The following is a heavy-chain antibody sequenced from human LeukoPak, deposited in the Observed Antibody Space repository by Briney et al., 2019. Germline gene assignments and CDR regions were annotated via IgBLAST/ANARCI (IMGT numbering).Heavy chain of an antibody. D-gene: IGHD2-15*01. CDR2: IYYSGST. J-gene: IGHJ4*02. Sequence: SETLSLTCTVSGGPVSSGSYYWSWVRQPPGTGLEWIGYIYYSGSTNYNPSLKSRVTISVDTSKNQFSLKLSSVTAADTAVYYCARACSGGSCYSYTFDYWGQGTLVTVSS. CDR3: ARACSGGSCYSYTFDY. V-gene: IGHV4-61*01. CDR1: GGPVSSGSYY.